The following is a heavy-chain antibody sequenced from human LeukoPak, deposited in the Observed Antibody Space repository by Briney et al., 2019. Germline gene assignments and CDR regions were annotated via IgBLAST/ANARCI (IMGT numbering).Heavy chain of an antibody. CDR1: GFTFSSYA. CDR2: ISGSGGST. J-gene: IGHJ4*02. D-gene: IGHD5-12*01. V-gene: IGHV3-23*01. CDR3: AKVSDSGYDQDDY. Sequence: GGSLRLSCAASGFTFSSYAMSWVRQAPGKGLEWVSAISGSGGSTYYADSVKGRFTISRDNSKNTLYLEMNSLRAEDTAVYYCAKVSDSGYDQDDYWGQGTLVTVSS.